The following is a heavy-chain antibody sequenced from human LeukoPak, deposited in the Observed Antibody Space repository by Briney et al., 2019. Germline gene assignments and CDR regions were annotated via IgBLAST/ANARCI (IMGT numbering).Heavy chain of an antibody. CDR2: IYYRGST. J-gene: IGHJ6*03. CDR1: GGSISSSRKY. CDR3: ARLPVIVGAALEYYYYYMDV. D-gene: IGHD1-26*01. Sequence: SETPSLTCTVSGGSISSSRKYWGWIRQSPGKGLEWIGSIYYRGSTYYNPSLKSRVTISVDTSKNQFSLKLTSVTAADTAVYYCARLPVIVGAALEYYYYYMDVWGQGTTVTVSS. V-gene: IGHV4-39*01.